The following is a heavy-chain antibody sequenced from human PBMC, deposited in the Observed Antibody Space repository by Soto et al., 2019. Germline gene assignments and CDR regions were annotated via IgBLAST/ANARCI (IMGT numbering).Heavy chain of an antibody. J-gene: IGHJ4*02. D-gene: IGHD3-22*01. CDR2: IYYSGTT. Sequence: SETLSLTCTVSGGSISSGSYYWGWIRQPPGKGLEWIGSIYYSGTTYYNPSLKSRVTISVDTAKNQFSLQLNSVTPEDTAVYFCARLRDYYDSSGYFSEALDYWGQGTLVTVSS. CDR3: ARLRDYYDSSGYFSEALDY. V-gene: IGHV4-39*01. CDR1: GGSISSGSYY.